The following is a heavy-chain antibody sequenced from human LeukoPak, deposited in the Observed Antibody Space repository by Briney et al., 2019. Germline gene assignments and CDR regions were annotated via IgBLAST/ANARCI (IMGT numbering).Heavy chain of an antibody. D-gene: IGHD1-14*01. CDR1: GGSISSSTYF. V-gene: IGHV4-39*07. Sequence: PSETLSLTCTVSGGSISSSTYFWGWIRQPPGKGLEWIGSIYSSGSTYYNPSLKNRVSILVDTSKNQFSLKLSSVTAADTAVYYCTRGEPVGYFDYWGQGTLVTVSS. CDR2: IYSSGST. J-gene: IGHJ4*02. CDR3: TRGEPVGYFDY.